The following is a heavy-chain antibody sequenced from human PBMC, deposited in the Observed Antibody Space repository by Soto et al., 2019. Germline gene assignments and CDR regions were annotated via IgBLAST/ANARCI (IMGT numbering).Heavy chain of an antibody. CDR2: INAHNGNT. V-gene: IGHV1-18*01. CDR3: ARGRYGDY. J-gene: IGHJ4*02. CDR1: GYAFTTYG. D-gene: IGHD1-1*01. Sequence: QVHLVQSGAEVKKPGASVKVSCQGSGYAFTTYGINWVRQAPGQGLEWMGWINAHNGNTNYAQKFQGRVTVTRDTSTSTAYMDLRRLRYDDTAVYYCARGRYGDYWGQGALVTVSS.